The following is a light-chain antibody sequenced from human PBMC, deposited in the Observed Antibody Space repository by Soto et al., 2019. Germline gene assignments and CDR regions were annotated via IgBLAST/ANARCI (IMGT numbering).Light chain of an antibody. V-gene: IGKV3-20*01. Sequence: EIVLTQSPGTLSLSPGERATLSCRASQSVSSSYLAWYQQKPGQAPRLLIYGASSRATGIPDRFSGSGSGKDFTLTISRLQPEDFAVYYCQQYGSSWTVDQGTNVNIK. CDR1: QSVSSSY. J-gene: IGKJ1*01. CDR2: GAS. CDR3: QQYGSSWT.